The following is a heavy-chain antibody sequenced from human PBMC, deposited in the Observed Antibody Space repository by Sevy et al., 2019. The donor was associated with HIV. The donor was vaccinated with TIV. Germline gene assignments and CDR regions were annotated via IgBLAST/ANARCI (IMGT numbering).Heavy chain of an antibody. J-gene: IGHJ4*02. CDR1: GYTFISYA. D-gene: IGHD3-10*01. Sequence: ASVKVSCKASGYTFISYAINWVRQAPGQGLEWMGWISAYNGNTNYAQKLQGRVTMTTDTSSSTAYMELRSLGSDDTAVYYWARSYGSGNYYGYWGQGTLVTSPQ. CDR2: ISAYNGNT. V-gene: IGHV1-18*01. CDR3: ARSYGSGNYYGY.